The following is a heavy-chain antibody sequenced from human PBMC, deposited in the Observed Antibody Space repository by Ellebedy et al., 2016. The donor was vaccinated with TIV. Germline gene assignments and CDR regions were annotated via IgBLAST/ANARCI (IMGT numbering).Heavy chain of an antibody. Sequence: SETLSLTXTVSGGSISSYYWSWIRQPPGKGLEWIGYIYYSGSTNYKPSLKSRVTISVDTSKNQFSPKLSSVTAADTAVYYCAREAVAGENDYNWFDPWGQGTLVTVSS. CDR3: AREAVAGENDYNWFDP. CDR2: IYYSGST. CDR1: GGSISSYY. J-gene: IGHJ5*02. D-gene: IGHD6-19*01. V-gene: IGHV4-59*01.